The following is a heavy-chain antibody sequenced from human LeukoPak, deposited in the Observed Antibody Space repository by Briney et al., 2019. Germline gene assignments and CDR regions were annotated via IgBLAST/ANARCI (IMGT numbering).Heavy chain of an antibody. V-gene: IGHV4-39*07. Sequence: SETLSLTCTVSGGSIGSSSYYWGWIRQPPGKGLNWIGSIYYSGSTYYNPSLKSRVTISVDTSRDQFSLKLSSVTAADTAVYYCARVAYSGYDYRGYFDYWDQGTLVTVSS. CDR2: IYYSGST. CDR3: ARVAYSGYDYRGYFDY. J-gene: IGHJ4*02. D-gene: IGHD5-12*01. CDR1: GGSIGSSSYY.